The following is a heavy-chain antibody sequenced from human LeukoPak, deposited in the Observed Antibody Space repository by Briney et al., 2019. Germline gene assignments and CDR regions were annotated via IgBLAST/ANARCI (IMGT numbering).Heavy chain of an antibody. D-gene: IGHD5-24*01. CDR3: ARDDGYKVDY. CDR1: GYSISSGYY. Sequence: PSETLSLTCTVSGYSISSGYYWGWIRQPPGKGLEWIGSIYHSGSTYYNPSLKSRVTISVDTSKNQFSLKLSSVTAADTAVYYCARDDGYKVDYWGQGTLVTVSS. CDR2: IYHSGST. J-gene: IGHJ4*02. V-gene: IGHV4-38-2*02.